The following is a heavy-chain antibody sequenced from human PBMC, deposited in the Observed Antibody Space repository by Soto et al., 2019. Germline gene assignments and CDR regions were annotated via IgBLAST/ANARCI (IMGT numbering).Heavy chain of an antibody. V-gene: IGHV3-7*03. CDR1: GLTFTDYW. Sequence: LRLSCVTYGLTFTDYWMSWVRQAPGKGLEWVANIKQDESEKNYLDSVKGRFTISRDNAKNSLYLQMNSLRAEDTAVYYCASDRFRGTYYLRGVTYFFEEWGRGAPVTVSS. D-gene: IGHD1-26*01. J-gene: IGHJ4*02. CDR2: IKQDESEK. CDR3: ASDRFRGTYYLRGVTYFFEE.